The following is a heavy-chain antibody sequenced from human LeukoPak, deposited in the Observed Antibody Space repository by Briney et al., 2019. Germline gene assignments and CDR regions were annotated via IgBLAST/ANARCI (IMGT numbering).Heavy chain of an antibody. Sequence: SETLSLTCTVSGGSISNFYWSWIRQPPGKGLEWIGYIYYTGSTNYNPSLESRVTISVDTSKKQFSLKLSSVTAADTAVYYCARGYCTGGSCYWDWFDPWGQGTLVTVSS. CDR2: IYYTGST. CDR3: ARGYCTGGSCYWDWFDP. V-gene: IGHV4-59*01. CDR1: GGSISNFY. J-gene: IGHJ5*02. D-gene: IGHD2-15*01.